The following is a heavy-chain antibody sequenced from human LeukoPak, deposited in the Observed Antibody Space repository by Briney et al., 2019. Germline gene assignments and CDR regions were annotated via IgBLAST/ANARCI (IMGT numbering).Heavy chain of an antibody. V-gene: IGHV3-23*01. CDR3: AKSGCSSGWPYYFDF. D-gene: IGHD6-19*01. CDR2: ISGSGGST. CDR1: RFTFGSYA. J-gene: IGHJ4*02. Sequence: GGSLRLSCAASRFTFGSYAMSWVRQAPPKGLEWVSGISGSGGSTYYADSVKGRFTNSRDNSKNTLYLQMNSLRAEDTGVYYCAKSGCSSGWPYYFDFWGQGTLVTVSS.